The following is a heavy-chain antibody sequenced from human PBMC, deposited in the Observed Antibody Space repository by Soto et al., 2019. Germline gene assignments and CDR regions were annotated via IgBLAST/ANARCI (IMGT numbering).Heavy chain of an antibody. V-gene: IGHV3-23*01. D-gene: IGHD1-26*01. CDR2: IGYGGSPT. CDR3: AKRARRSLHYLDF. Sequence: GGSLRLSCSVSGFSFSSYAMTWVRQAPGKGLEWVSGIGYGGSPTYHAVPVRGRFTTFRANTKGTLYLQMNSITAEDAAVYYCAKRARRSLHYLDFWGQGTMVTVSS. CDR1: GFSFSSYA. J-gene: IGHJ6*02.